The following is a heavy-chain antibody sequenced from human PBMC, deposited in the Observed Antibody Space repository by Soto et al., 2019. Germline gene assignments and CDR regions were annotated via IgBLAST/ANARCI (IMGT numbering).Heavy chain of an antibody. Sequence: EVQLVESGGGLVQPGGSLRLSCADSGFTFSSYWMHWVRQAPGKGLVWVSRINSDGSSTNYADPVKGRFTISRDNAKNTLYLQMNSLRVEDTAVYYCARKYNYESSGYYYSCQGTLVTVSS. J-gene: IGHJ4*02. V-gene: IGHV3-74*01. CDR2: INSDGSST. CDR1: GFTFSSYW. CDR3: ARKYNYESSGYYY. D-gene: IGHD3-22*01.